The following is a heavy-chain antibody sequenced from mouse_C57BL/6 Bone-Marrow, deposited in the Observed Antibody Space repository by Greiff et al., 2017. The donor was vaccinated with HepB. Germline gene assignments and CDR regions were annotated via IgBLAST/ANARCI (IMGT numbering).Heavy chain of an antibody. J-gene: IGHJ3*01. D-gene: IGHD1-1*01. CDR1: GFSFNTYA. V-gene: IGHV10-1*01. CDR3: MRRGLLRGFAWFAY. Sequence: EVHLVESGGGLVQPKGSLKLSCAASGFSFNTYAMNWVRQAPGKGLEWVARIRSKSNNYATYYADSVKDRFTISRDDSESMLYLQMNNLKTEDTAMYYCMRRGLLRGFAWFAYWGEETLVTVSA. CDR2: IRSKSNNYAT.